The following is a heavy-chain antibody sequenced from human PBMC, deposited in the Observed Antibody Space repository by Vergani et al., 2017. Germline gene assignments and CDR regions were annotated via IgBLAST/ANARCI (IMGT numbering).Heavy chain of an antibody. CDR3: ASSPITGTTYYFDY. CDR1: GGSFSGYY. Sequence: QVQLQQWGAGLLKPSETLSLTCAVYGGSFSGYYWSWIRQPPGKGLEWIGYIYYSGSTNYNPSLKSRVTISVDTSKNQFSLKLSSVTAADTAVYYCASSPITGTTYYFDYWGQGTLVTVSS. D-gene: IGHD1-7*01. V-gene: IGHV4-34*11. CDR2: IYYSGST. J-gene: IGHJ4*02.